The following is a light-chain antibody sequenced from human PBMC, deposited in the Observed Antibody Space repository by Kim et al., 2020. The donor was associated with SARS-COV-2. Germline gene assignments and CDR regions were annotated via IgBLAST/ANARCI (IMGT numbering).Light chain of an antibody. CDR1: QSVSSY. CDR2: DAS. CDR3: QQRSNWPT. Sequence: SLSPGERATLSCRASQSVSSYLAWYQQNPGQAPRLLIYDASNRATGIPARFSGSGSGTDFTLTITSLEPEDFAVYYCQQRSNWPTFGGGTKVDIK. J-gene: IGKJ4*01. V-gene: IGKV3-11*01.